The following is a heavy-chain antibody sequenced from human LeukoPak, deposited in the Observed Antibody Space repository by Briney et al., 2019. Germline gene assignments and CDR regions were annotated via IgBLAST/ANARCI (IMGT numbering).Heavy chain of an antibody. D-gene: IGHD3-16*01. CDR2: IGDART. CDR3: AKNLGPFDV. Sequence: GGCLRPSCAASGFTFNDFAMTWDRQAPGKGLEWVSSIGDARTYYADSVKGRFTISRENSKNMLYLQLNSLRAGDTAMYYCAKNLGPFDVRGQGTMVTVSS. V-gene: IGHV3-23*01. J-gene: IGHJ3*01. CDR1: GFTFNDFA.